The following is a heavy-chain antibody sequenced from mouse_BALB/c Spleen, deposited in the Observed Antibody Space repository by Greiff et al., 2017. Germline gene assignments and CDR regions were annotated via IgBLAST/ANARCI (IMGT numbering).Heavy chain of an antibody. CDR1: GFTFSSYT. CDR3: TRAEAMDY. CDR2: ISSGGSYT. Sequence: EVKVEESGGGLVKPGGSLKLSCAASGFTFSSYTMSWVRQTPEKRLEWVATISSGGSYTYYPDSVKGRFTISRDNAKNTLYLQMSSLKSEDTAMYYCTRAEAMDYWGQGTSVTVSS. J-gene: IGHJ4*01. V-gene: IGHV5-6-4*01.